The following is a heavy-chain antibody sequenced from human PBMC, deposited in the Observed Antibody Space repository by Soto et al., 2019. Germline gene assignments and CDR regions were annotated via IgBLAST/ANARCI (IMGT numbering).Heavy chain of an antibody. CDR3: ARAITMLRDVIDYYYGMDV. V-gene: IGHV1-69*13. CDR1: GGTFSSYA. D-gene: IGHD3-10*01. J-gene: IGHJ6*02. Sequence: ASVKVSCKASGGTFSSYAISWVRLAPGRGLEWMGGIIPIFGTANYAQKFQGRVTITADESTSTAYMELSSLRSEDTAVYYCARAITMLRDVIDYYYGMDVWGQGTTVTVSS. CDR2: IIPIFGTA.